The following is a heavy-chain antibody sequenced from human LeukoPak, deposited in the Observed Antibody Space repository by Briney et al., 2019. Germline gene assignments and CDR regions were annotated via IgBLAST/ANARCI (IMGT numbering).Heavy chain of an antibody. CDR3: ARSGPPYSSSWYSPYYYYMDV. V-gene: IGHV1-8*03. CDR1: GYTFTSYD. D-gene: IGHD6-13*01. CDR2: MNPNSGNT. J-gene: IGHJ6*03. Sequence: AASVKVCCKASGYTFTSYDINWVRQATGQGLERMGWMNPNSGNTGYAQKFQGRVTITRNTSISTAYMELSSLRSEDTAVYYCARSGPPYSSSWYSPYYYYMDVWGKGTTVTVSS.